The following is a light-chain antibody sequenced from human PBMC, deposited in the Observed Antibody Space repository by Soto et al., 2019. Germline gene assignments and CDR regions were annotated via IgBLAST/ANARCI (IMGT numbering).Light chain of an antibody. CDR1: SSDVGRYNY. CDR2: DVS. CDR3: RSFTSSSTFV. J-gene: IGLJ1*01. V-gene: IGLV2-14*03. Sequence: QSVLAQPASVSGSRGQSITISCTGTSSDVGRYNYVSWFQQHPGKVPKLIIYDVSNWPSGVSDRFSGSKSGNTASLTISGVQPEDEADYYCRSFTSSSTFVFGTGTKVTVL.